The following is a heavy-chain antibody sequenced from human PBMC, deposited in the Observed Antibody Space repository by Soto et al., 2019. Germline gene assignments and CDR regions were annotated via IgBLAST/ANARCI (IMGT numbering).Heavy chain of an antibody. CDR3: ASCSYGPPSDY. CDR2: IKSDGSIT. V-gene: IGHV3-74*01. CDR1: GFTFSNYW. J-gene: IGHJ4*02. Sequence: GGSLRLSCAASGFTFSNYWMHWVRQAPGKGLVWVSRIKSDGSITSYADSVKGRFTISRDNAKNTLYLQMNSLRAEDTAVYYCASCSYGPPSDYWGQGTLVTVSS. D-gene: IGHD5-18*01.